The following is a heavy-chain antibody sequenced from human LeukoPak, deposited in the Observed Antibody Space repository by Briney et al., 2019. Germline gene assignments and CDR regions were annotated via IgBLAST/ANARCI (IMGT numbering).Heavy chain of an antibody. J-gene: IGHJ3*02. V-gene: IGHV4-59*01. CDR1: GGSISSYY. D-gene: IGHD3-22*01. CDR2: IYYSGST. Sequence: KPSETLSLTCTVSGGSISSYYWSWIRQPPGKGLEWIGCIYYSGSTNYNPSLKSRVTISVDTSKNQFSLKLSSVTAADTAVYYCARVISPPYDSRKVAYAFDIWGQGTMVTVSS. CDR3: ARVISPPYDSRKVAYAFDI.